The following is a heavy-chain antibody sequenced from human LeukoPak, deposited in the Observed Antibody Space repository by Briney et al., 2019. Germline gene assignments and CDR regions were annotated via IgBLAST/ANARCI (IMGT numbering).Heavy chain of an antibody. D-gene: IGHD7-27*01. Sequence: PSETLSLTCAVYGGSFSGHYWSWIRRPPGKGLEWIGEINHSGSTNYNPSLKSRLTISVDTSKNQFSLKLRSVTAADTAVYYCARVRLGISVGAFDIWGQGTMVTVSS. CDR2: INHSGST. CDR1: GGSFSGHY. J-gene: IGHJ3*02. CDR3: ARVRLGISVGAFDI. V-gene: IGHV4-34*01.